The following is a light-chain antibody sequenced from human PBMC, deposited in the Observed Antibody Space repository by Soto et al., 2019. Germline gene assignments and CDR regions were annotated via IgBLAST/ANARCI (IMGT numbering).Light chain of an antibody. CDR3: QQYNIYS. Sequence: DIQMTQSPSTLSASVGDRVTITCRASQSISSWLAWYQQKPGKAPKLLIYDASSLESGVPSRFSGSGSGTEFTLTISSLQPDDFATYYCQQYNIYSFGQGTKVEIK. CDR1: QSISSW. V-gene: IGKV1-5*01. CDR2: DAS. J-gene: IGKJ1*01.